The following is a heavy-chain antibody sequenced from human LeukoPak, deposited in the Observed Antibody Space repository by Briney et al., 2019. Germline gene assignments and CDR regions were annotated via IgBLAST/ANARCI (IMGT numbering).Heavy chain of an antibody. CDR2: IYYSGST. CDR3: ARHVYYDILTGYYNPLEFDY. Sequence: SETLSLTCTVSGGSISSSSYYWGWIRQPPGKGLEWIGSIYYSGSTYYNPSLKSRVTISVDTSKNQFSLKLSSVTAADMAVYYCARHVYYDILTGYYNPLEFDYWGQGTLVTVSS. J-gene: IGHJ4*02. V-gene: IGHV4-39*01. CDR1: GGSISSSSYY. D-gene: IGHD3-9*01.